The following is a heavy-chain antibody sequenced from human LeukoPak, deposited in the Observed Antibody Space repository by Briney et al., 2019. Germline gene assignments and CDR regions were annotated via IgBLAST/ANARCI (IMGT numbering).Heavy chain of an antibody. CDR2: IKQDGSEK. D-gene: IGHD4-4*01. CDR1: EFIFSNYW. Sequence: GGSLRLSCEGSEFIFSNYWMSWVRQAPGKGLEWVAQIKQDGSEKYYVESVKGRFTISRDNAKNSLFLQMNGLRAEDTAVYHCARLGMTTALDYWGQGTLVIVSS. CDR3: ARLGMTTALDY. J-gene: IGHJ4*02. V-gene: IGHV3-7*01.